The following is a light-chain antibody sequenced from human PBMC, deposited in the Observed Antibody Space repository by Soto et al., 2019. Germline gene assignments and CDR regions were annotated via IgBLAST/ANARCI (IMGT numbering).Light chain of an antibody. CDR2: GVS. V-gene: IGLV2-14*01. Sequence: QSALTQPASVSGSPGQSITISCTGTGSDIGNYNYVSWYQQHPGKAPKLMIYGVSNRPSGVSNRSSGSKSGNAASLTISGLQAEDEADYYCSSYTSYTTLWVFGGGTKVTVL. CDR1: GSDIGNYNY. J-gene: IGLJ3*02. CDR3: SSYTSYTTLWV.